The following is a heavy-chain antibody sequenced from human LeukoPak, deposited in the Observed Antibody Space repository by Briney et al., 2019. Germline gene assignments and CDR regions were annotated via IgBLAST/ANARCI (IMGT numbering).Heavy chain of an antibody. CDR2: IYYSGST. CDR1: GDSINGFY. Sequence: PSETLSLTCTVSGDSINGFYWSWIRQPPGKGLEWIGYIYYSGSTNYNPSLKSRVTISVDTSKNQFSLKLSSVTAADTAVYYCARGVVIAPQTLDYWGQGTLVTVSS. CDR3: ARGVVIAPQTLDY. J-gene: IGHJ4*02. D-gene: IGHD2-21*01. V-gene: IGHV4-59*01.